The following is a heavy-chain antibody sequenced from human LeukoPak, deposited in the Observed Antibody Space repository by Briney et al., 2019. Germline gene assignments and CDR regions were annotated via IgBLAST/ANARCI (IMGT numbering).Heavy chain of an antibody. CDR2: IRYDGSNK. Sequence: PGGSLRLSCAASGFTFSSYGMRWVRQAPGKGLEWVAFIRYDGSNKYYADSVKGRFTISRDNSKNTLYLQMNSLRAEDTAVYYCAKERGEYQLLPGNAFDIWGQGTMVTVSS. CDR3: AKERGEYQLLPGNAFDI. J-gene: IGHJ3*02. D-gene: IGHD2-2*01. V-gene: IGHV3-30*02. CDR1: GFTFSSYG.